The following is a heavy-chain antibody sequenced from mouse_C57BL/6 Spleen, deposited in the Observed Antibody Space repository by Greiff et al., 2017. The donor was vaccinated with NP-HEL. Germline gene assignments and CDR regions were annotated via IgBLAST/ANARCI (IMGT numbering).Heavy chain of an antibody. CDR3: ARFDDYDYYAMDY. D-gene: IGHD2-4*01. CDR2: IYPGDGDT. Sequence: QVQLQQPGAELVKPGASVKLSCKASGYTFTSYWMHWVKQRPGKGLEWIGRIYPGDGDTNYNGKFKGKATLTADKSSSTAYMQLSSLTSEDSAVYFCARFDDYDYYAMDYWGQGTSVTVSS. J-gene: IGHJ4*01. CDR1: GYTFTSYW. V-gene: IGHV1-82*01.